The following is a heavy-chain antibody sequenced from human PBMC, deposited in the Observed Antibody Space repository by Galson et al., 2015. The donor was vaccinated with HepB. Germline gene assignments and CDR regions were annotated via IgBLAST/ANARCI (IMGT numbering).Heavy chain of an antibody. CDR2: TYYRSKWYN. CDR3: VRGNINFDH. V-gene: IGHV6-1*01. J-gene: IGHJ4*02. Sequence: CAISGDSVSSNGAAWNWIRQSPSRGLEWLGRTYYRSKWYNEYAVSVKSRITISPGTSKNQFSLQLNSVTPEDTAVYYCVRGNINFDHWGQGSLVTVSS. CDR1: GDSVSSNGAA.